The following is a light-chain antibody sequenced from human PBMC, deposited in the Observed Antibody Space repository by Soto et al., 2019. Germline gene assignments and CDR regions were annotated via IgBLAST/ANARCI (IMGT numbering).Light chain of an antibody. Sequence: QSALTQPHSVSGSPGQSVTISCTGTRGEIGGSNFVSWYQQYPGKAPKLIIYDVTQRPSGVPDRFYGSKFGNTASLTISGLQPEDEADYHCCSYVGGYTFVLFGGGTKLTVL. CDR2: DVT. CDR1: RGEIGGSNF. J-gene: IGLJ2*01. CDR3: CSYVGGYTFVL. V-gene: IGLV2-11*01.